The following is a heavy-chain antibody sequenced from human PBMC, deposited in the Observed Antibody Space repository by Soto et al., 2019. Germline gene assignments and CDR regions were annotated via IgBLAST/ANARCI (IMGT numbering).Heavy chain of an antibody. D-gene: IGHD2-8*01. V-gene: IGHV3-48*03. CDR2: ISSSGSTI. Sequence: GGSLRLSCAASGFTFSSYEMNWVRQAPGKGLEWVSYISSSGSTIYYADSVKGRFTISRDNPKNSLYLQMNSLRAEDTAVYYSAGAPLKGGRRVYALYARYGMDDWGQGTMVTVSS. J-gene: IGHJ6*02. CDR1: GFTFSSYE. CDR3: AGAPLKGGRRVYALYARYGMDD.